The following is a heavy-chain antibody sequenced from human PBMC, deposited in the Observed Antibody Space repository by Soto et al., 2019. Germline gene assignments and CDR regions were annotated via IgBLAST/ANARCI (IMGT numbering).Heavy chain of an antibody. D-gene: IGHD3-22*01. CDR2: IIPIFGTA. Sequence: SVKVSCTASGGTFSSYAISWVRQAPGQGLEWMGGIIPIFGTANYAQKFQGRVTITADESTSTAYMELSSLRSEDTAVYYCARVSAPQNYNYYDSSGPETVGYWGQGTLVTVSS. J-gene: IGHJ4*02. CDR1: GGTFSSYA. CDR3: ARVSAPQNYNYYDSSGPETVGY. V-gene: IGHV1-69*13.